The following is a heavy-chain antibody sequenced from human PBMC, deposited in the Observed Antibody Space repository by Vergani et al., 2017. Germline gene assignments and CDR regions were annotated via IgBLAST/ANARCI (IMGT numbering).Heavy chain of an antibody. V-gene: IGHV3-9*01. Sequence: EVQLLESGGGLVQPGGSLRLSCAASGFTFDDYAMHWVRQAPGKGLEWVSGINWNSDSIAYADSVKGRFTISRDNAKNSLYLQMNSLRAEDTALYYCVKXMAASGNYWYFDLWGRGTLVTVSS. CDR1: GFTFDDYA. D-gene: IGHD6-13*01. CDR2: INWNSDSI. CDR3: VKXMAASGNYWYFDL. J-gene: IGHJ2*01.